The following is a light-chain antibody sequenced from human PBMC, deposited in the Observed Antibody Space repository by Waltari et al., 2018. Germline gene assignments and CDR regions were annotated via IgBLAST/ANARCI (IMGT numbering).Light chain of an antibody. Sequence: DVVLTQSPLSLTVTLGQPASISCSSSRSLVFSDGNTYLNWFHQRPGQSPRRLIYKISNRDFGVPDRFSGSGSGTDFTLTISRVEAEDVGVYYCMQGTHWPSFGPGTKVDIK. CDR1: RSLVFSDGNTY. CDR2: KIS. J-gene: IGKJ3*01. CDR3: MQGTHWPS. V-gene: IGKV2-30*01.